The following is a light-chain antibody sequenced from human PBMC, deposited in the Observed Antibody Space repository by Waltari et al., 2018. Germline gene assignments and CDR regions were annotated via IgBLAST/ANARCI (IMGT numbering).Light chain of an antibody. V-gene: IGKV1-NL1*01. CDR3: QQSYSGPLT. CDR2: FAS. CDR1: QASSNT. J-gene: IGKJ4*01. Sequence: ILMTQSPTSLSASVGDTVTITCRASQASSNTLAWYQQKPGKAPKLFIYFASTLETGVPSRFSGSGSGADYTLTISDLQPEDLALYYCQQSYSGPLTFGGGTRV.